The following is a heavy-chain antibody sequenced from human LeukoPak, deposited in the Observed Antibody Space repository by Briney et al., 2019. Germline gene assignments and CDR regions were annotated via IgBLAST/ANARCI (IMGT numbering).Heavy chain of an antibody. V-gene: IGHV1-2*02. D-gene: IGHD2-2*01. Sequence: ASVKVSCKASGYTFTSYGISWVRQAPGQGLEWMGWINPNSGGTNYAQKFQGRVTMTRDTSISTAYMELSRLRSDDTAVYYCARDTTGYQLLYYYYYYMDVWGKGTTVTVSS. CDR2: INPNSGGT. CDR3: ARDTTGYQLLYYYYYYMDV. J-gene: IGHJ6*03. CDR1: GYTFTSYG.